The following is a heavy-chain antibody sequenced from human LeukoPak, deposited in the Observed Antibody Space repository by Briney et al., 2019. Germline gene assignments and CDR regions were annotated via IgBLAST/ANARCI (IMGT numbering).Heavy chain of an antibody. CDR2: IYYSGST. V-gene: IGHV4-59*01. Sequence: TSETLSLTCTVSGGSISSYYWSWIRQPPGKGLEWIGYIYYSGSTNYNPSLKSRVTMSVDTSKNQFSLMLSSVTAADAAVYYCARGSGTEFDPWGQGTLVTVSS. CDR3: ARGSGTEFDP. CDR1: GGSISSYY. D-gene: IGHD6-13*01. J-gene: IGHJ5*02.